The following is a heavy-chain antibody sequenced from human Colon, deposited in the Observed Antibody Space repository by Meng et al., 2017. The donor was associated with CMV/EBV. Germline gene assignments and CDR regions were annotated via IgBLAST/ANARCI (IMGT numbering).Heavy chain of an antibody. CDR2: ISSSGSTI. D-gene: IGHD2-15*01. V-gene: IGHV3-11*04. Sequence: GESLKISCAASGFTFSDYYMSWIRQAPGKGLEWVSYISSSGSTIYYADSVKGRFTISRDNAKNSLYLQMNSLRAEDTAVYYCASEGRDYYYYGMDVWGQGTTVT. CDR1: GFTFSDYY. CDR3: ASEGRDYYYYGMDV. J-gene: IGHJ6*02.